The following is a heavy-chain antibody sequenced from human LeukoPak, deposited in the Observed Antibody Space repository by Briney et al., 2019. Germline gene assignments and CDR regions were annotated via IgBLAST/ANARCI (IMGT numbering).Heavy chain of an antibody. CDR3: AKDLERYCSGGSCYSLDY. CDR1: GFNFSSYG. V-gene: IGHV3-30*02. D-gene: IGHD2-15*01. J-gene: IGHJ4*02. CDR2: IRYDGSNK. Sequence: HPGGSLRLSCAAPGFNFSSYGMHWVRQAPGKGLEWVAFIRYDGSNKYYADSVKGRFTISRDNSKNTLYLQLNSLRAEDTAVYYCAKDLERYCSGGSCYSLDYWGQGTLVTVSS.